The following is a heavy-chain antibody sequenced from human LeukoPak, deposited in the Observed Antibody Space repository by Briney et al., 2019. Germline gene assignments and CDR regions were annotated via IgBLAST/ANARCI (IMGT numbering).Heavy chain of an antibody. D-gene: IGHD7-27*01. CDR2: IGISGETS. CDR1: GFTFSGHY. V-gene: IGHV3-11*01. Sequence: GGSLRLSCAASGFTFSGHYMSWIRQAPGKGLEWLSHIGISGETSYNADSVKGRFTISRDNGKSTLHLQMNSLRVEDTAVYYCTRYGDSANKVDFWGQGTLVTVSS. CDR3: TRYGDSANKVDF. J-gene: IGHJ4*02.